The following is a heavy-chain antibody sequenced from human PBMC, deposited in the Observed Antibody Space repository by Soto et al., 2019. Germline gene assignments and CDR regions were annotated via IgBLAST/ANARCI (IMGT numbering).Heavy chain of an antibody. D-gene: IGHD2-15*01. V-gene: IGHV3-33*01. CDR3: ARYLGRYCIGGSSYSASFDY. CDR2: IWYDGSNK. Sequence: QVQLVESGGGVVQPGRSLRLSCAASGFTFSSYGMHWVRQAPGKGLEWVAVIWYDGSNKYYADSVKGRFTISRDNSKNTLYLQMNSLRAEDTAVYYCARYLGRYCIGGSSYSASFDYWGQGTLVTVSS. J-gene: IGHJ4*02. CDR1: GFTFSSYG.